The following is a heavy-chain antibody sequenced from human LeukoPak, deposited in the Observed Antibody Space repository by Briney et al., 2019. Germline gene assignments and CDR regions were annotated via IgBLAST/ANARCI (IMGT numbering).Heavy chain of an antibody. Sequence: PSETLSLTCTVSGGSISSSSYYWGWIRQPPGKGLEWIGSIYYSGSTYYNPSLKSRVTISVDTSKNQFSLKLSSVTAADTAVYYCARISREAYYYYYMDVWGKGTTVTISS. CDR3: ARISREAYYYYYMDV. CDR1: GGSISSSSYY. CDR2: IYYSGST. V-gene: IGHV4-39*01. J-gene: IGHJ6*03. D-gene: IGHD3-3*01.